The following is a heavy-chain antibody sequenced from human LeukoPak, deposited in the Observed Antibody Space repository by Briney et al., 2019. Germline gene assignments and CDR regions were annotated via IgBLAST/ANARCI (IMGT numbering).Heavy chain of an antibody. Sequence: GGSLRLSCAASGFTFSSYAMSWVRQAPGKGLEWVSAISGSGGSTYYADSVKGRFTISRDNSKNTLYLQMNSLRAEDTAVYYCAKDHIFGEVKPYYFDYWGQGTLVTVS. V-gene: IGHV3-23*01. CDR2: ISGSGGST. CDR3: AKDHIFGEVKPYYFDY. CDR1: GFTFSSYA. D-gene: IGHD3-16*01. J-gene: IGHJ4*02.